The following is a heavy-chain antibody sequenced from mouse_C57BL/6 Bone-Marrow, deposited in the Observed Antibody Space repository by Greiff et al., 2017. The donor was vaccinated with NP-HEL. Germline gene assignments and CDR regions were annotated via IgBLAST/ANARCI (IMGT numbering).Heavy chain of an antibody. D-gene: IGHD1-1*01. CDR1: GYTFTSYS. CDR3: ATNYYGSSPWFAY. CDR2: IYTGSGST. Sequence: VQLQQPGAELVKPGASVKMSCKASGYTFTSYSITWVKQRPGQGLEWIGDIYTGSGSTNYNEKFKSKATLTVDTSSSAAYMQLSSLTSEDSAVYYCATNYYGSSPWFAYWGQGTLVTVSA. J-gene: IGHJ3*01. V-gene: IGHV1-55*01.